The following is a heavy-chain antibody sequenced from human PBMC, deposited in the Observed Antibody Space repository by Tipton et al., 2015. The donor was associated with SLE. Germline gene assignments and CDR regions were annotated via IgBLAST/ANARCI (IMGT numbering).Heavy chain of an antibody. V-gene: IGHV4-59*01. J-gene: IGHJ3*01. D-gene: IGHD6-13*01. CDR1: GDSINGYF. CDR2: MFYNGNT. Sequence: TLSRTCTVSGDSINGYFWSWIRQPPGKGLEWIGYMFYNGNTYRNPSFKSRVTMSVDTSKKQLYLNLNSVTTADTAVYYCARSLYSSRDDAYDVWGQGTVVTVPS. CDR3: ARSLYSSRDDAYDV.